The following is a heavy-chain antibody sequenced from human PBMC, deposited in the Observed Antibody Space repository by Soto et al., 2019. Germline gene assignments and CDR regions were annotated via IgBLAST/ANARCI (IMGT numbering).Heavy chain of an antibody. Sequence: PGESLKISCKGSGYSFTSYWIGWVRQMPGKGLEWMGIIYPGDSDTRYSPSFQGQVTISADKSISTAYLQWSSLKASDTAMYYCARRAYCGGDCYHLYFGYWGQGTLVTVSS. CDR2: IYPGDSDT. J-gene: IGHJ4*02. CDR3: ARRAYCGGDCYHLYFGY. V-gene: IGHV5-51*01. CDR1: GYSFTSYW. D-gene: IGHD2-21*02.